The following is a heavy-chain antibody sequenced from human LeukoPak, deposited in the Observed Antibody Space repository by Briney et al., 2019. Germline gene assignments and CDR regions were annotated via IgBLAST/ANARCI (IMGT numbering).Heavy chain of an antibody. Sequence: PSETLSLTCAVYGGSFSGYYWSWIRQPPGKGLEWIGEINHSGSTNYNPSLKSRVTISVDTSKNQFSLKLSSVTAADTAVYYCARRADGATIFGVVTPIWGQGTLVTVSS. CDR3: ARRADGATIFGVVTPI. J-gene: IGHJ4*02. CDR1: GGSFSGYY. V-gene: IGHV4-34*01. D-gene: IGHD3-3*01. CDR2: INHSGST.